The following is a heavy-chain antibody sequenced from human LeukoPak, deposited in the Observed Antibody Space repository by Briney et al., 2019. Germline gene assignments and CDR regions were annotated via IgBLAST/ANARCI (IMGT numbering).Heavy chain of an antibody. D-gene: IGHD4-17*01. CDR2: INPNNGGT. CDR1: GYTFTGYY. CDR3: ASRSDTATTPHY. Sequence: ASVKVSCKASGYTFTGYYLHWVRQAPGQGLEWMGWINPNNGGTNYAQRLQGRVTMTRDTSISTAYMELSRLRSDDTAIYYCASRSDTATTPHYWGQGTLVTVSS. V-gene: IGHV1-2*02. J-gene: IGHJ4*02.